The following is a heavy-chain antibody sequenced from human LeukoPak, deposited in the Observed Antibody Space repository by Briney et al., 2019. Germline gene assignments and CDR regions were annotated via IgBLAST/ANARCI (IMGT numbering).Heavy chain of an antibody. V-gene: IGHV1-69*13. CDR2: IIPIFGTA. CDR1: GGTFSSYA. CDR3: ASAYYYDSSGYYYRDWFDP. D-gene: IGHD3-22*01. Sequence: GASVKVSCTASGGTFSSYAISWVRQAPGQGLEWMGGIIPIFGTANYAQKFQGRVTITADESTSTAYMELSSLRSEDTAVYYCASAYYYDSSGYYYRDWFDPWGQGTLVTVSS. J-gene: IGHJ5*02.